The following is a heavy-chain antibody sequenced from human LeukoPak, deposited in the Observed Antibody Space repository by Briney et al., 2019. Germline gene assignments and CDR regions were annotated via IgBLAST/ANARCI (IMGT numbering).Heavy chain of an antibody. CDR3: ARVPPDYGAQVGAFDI. CDR1: GFTFTSSA. Sequence: ASVKVSCKASGFTFTSSAIHWMRQAPGQRLEWMGWINGGNGNTKFSQNFQGRVTITRDTSASTAYMELSSLRSEDTAMYYCARVPPDYGAQVGAFDIWGQGTVVTVSS. V-gene: IGHV1-3*01. J-gene: IGHJ3*02. D-gene: IGHD4-17*01. CDR2: INGGNGNT.